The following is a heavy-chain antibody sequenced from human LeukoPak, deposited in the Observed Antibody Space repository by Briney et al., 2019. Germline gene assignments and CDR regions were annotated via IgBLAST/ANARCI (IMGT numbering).Heavy chain of an antibody. D-gene: IGHD6-19*01. CDR2: FDPEDGET. CDR3: ARDLPVAGYNWFDP. CDR1: GYTLTELS. J-gene: IGHJ5*02. Sequence: ASVKVSCKVSGYTLTELSMHWVRQAPGKGLEWMGGFDPEDGETIYAQKFQGRVTMTADTSTSTAYMELRSLRSDDTAVYYCARDLPVAGYNWFDPWGQGTLVTVSS. V-gene: IGHV1-24*01.